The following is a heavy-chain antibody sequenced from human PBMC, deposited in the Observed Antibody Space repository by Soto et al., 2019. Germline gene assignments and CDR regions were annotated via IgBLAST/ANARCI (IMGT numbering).Heavy chain of an antibody. J-gene: IGHJ4*02. V-gene: IGHV4-30-4*01. CDR1: GASVSSGDSY. Sequence: QVQLRESGPGLVKPSQTLSLTCAVSGASVSSGDSYRSWIRQPPGKGLEWIGFIYYTGSTFYNPSLKSRFTISVDTSENQFSLKLSSVTAADTAVYYCARLPLLPQYYFDYWGQGTLVTVSS. CDR3: ARLPLLPQYYFDY. CDR2: IYYTGST.